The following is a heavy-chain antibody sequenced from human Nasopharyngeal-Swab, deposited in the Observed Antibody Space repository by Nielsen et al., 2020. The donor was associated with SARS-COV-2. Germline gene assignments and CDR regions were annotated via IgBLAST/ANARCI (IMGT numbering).Heavy chain of an antibody. Sequence: SLKISCAASGFTFDDYGMHWVRQAPGKGLEWVAGISWNSNDIGYADSVKGRFTISRDKVKKSLHLQMNSLRNDDTAVYYCASGPRGYSAFDIWGQGTMVTVSS. CDR1: GFTFDDYG. CDR3: ASGPRGYSAFDI. D-gene: IGHD5-12*01. CDR2: ISWNSNDI. V-gene: IGHV3-9*01. J-gene: IGHJ3*02.